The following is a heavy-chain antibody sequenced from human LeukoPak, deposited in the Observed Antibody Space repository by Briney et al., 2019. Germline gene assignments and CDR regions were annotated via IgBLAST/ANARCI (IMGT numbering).Heavy chain of an antibody. D-gene: IGHD2-2*01. CDR1: GFNFINYA. Sequence: PGGSLRHSCAASGFNFINYAMNWVRQAPGKGLEWVSAISGSGGSTYYADSVKGRFTISRDNSKNTLYLQMNSLRAEDTAVYYCAKNWASSTSCYYYWGQGTLVTVSS. J-gene: IGHJ4*02. CDR3: AKNWASSTSCYYY. CDR2: ISGSGGST. V-gene: IGHV3-23*01.